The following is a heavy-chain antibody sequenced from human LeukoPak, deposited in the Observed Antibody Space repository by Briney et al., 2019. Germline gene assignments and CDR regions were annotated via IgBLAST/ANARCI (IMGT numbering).Heavy chain of an antibody. CDR1: GYTFTGYY. Sequence: GASVKVSCKASGYTFTGYYMHWVRQAPGQGLEWMGWINPNSGDTNYAQKFQGRVTMTGDTSIGTAYLEMSMLRSDDTAVYYCARDISPNSGFDPWGQGTLVTVSS. J-gene: IGHJ5*02. CDR2: INPNSGDT. V-gene: IGHV1-2*02. D-gene: IGHD3-3*02. CDR3: ARDISPNSGFDP.